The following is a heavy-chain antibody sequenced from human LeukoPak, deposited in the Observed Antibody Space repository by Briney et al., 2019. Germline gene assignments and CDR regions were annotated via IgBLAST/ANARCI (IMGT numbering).Heavy chain of an antibody. V-gene: IGHV3-7*01. J-gene: IGHJ4*02. CDR2: IKQDGSEK. D-gene: IGHD3-10*01. Sequence: PGGSLRLSCAASGFTLSNYWMSWVRQAPGKGLEWVANIKQDGSEKYYADSVKGRFTISRDNAKNSLYLQMNSLRAEDTAVYYCARNRGADYWGQGTLVTVSS. CDR1: GFTLSNYW. CDR3: ARNRGADY.